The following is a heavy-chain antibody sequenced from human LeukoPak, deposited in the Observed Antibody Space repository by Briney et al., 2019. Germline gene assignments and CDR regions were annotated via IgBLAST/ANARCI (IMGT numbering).Heavy chain of an antibody. CDR2: ISYDGSNK. CDR1: GFTFSSYG. CDR3: ARVPPTWIQLWYPLDY. D-gene: IGHD5-18*01. Sequence: GGSLRLSCAASGFTFSSYGMHWVRQAPGKGLEWVAVISYDGSNKYYADSVKGRFTISRDNSKNTLYLQMNSLRSEDTAVYYCARVPPTWIQLWYPLDYWGQGTLVTVSS. V-gene: IGHV3-30*03. J-gene: IGHJ4*02.